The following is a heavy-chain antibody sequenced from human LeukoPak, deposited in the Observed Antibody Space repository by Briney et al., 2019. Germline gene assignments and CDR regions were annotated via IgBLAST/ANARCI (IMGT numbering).Heavy chain of an antibody. J-gene: IGHJ4*02. D-gene: IGHD2-15*01. CDR3: AGRHCSDGGCYFAGADPFDY. CDR2: ISNSGTTI. CDR1: GFTFSSYG. V-gene: IGHV3-48*01. Sequence: GGSLRLSCAASGFTFSSYGMNWVRQAPGRGLEWVSYISNSGTTINYADSVKGRFTISRDNAKKSLYLQMNTLRAEDTAVYFCAGRHCSDGGCYFAGADPFDYWGQGTLVTVSS.